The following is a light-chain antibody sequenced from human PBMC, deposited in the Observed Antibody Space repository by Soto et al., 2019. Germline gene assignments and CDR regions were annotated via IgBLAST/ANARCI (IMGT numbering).Light chain of an antibody. J-gene: IGLJ2*01. CDR1: SSDVGGDNY. CDR2: EVS. V-gene: IGLV2-8*01. CDR3: SSYAASNNLGV. Sequence: QSALTQPPSASGSPGQSVTISCIGTSSDVGGDNYVSWYQQHPGKAPKLMIYEVSKRPSGVPDRFSGSKSGNTASLTVSGLQAEEEADYYCSSYAASNNLGVFGGGTQLTVL.